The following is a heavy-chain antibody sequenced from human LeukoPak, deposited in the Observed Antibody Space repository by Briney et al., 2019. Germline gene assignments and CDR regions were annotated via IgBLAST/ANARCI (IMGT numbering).Heavy chain of an antibody. CDR3: ARSLSSGWFPFDY. V-gene: IGHV4-61*02. CDR1: GGSISSGSYY. CDR2: IYSSGST. Sequence: SETLSLTCTVSGGSISSGSYYWSWIRQPAGKGLEWIGRIYSSGSTNYNPSLKSRVTMSVDTSKNQLSLKLSSVTAADTAVYYCARSLSSGWFPFDYWGQGTLVTVSS. D-gene: IGHD6-19*01. J-gene: IGHJ4*02.